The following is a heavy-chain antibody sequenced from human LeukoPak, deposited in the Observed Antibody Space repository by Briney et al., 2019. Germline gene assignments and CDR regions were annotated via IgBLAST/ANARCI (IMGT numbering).Heavy chain of an antibody. Sequence: GASVKVSCKASGYTFTGCYMHWVRQAPGQGLEWMGWINPNSGGTNYAQKFQGWVTMTRDTSISTAYMELSRLRSDDTAVYYCARDRGGYCSSTSCYGSFWFDPWGQGTLVTVSS. V-gene: IGHV1-2*04. CDR3: ARDRGGYCSSTSCYGSFWFDP. CDR2: INPNSGGT. J-gene: IGHJ5*02. D-gene: IGHD2-2*01. CDR1: GYTFTGCY.